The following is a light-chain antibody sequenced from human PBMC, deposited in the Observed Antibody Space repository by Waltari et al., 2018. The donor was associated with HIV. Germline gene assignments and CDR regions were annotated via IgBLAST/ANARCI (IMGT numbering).Light chain of an antibody. V-gene: IGLV1-47*01. CDR2: RNT. CDR3: AAWGNSLSLL. CDR1: SSNIGSNY. Sequence: HSVLTQPPSASGTPGQRVTISCSGSSSNIGSNYVYWYKQLPGTAPKLLLYRNTQRPSGVPDRFSGSKSGTSASLAISGLRSEDEADYYCAAWGNSLSLLFGGGTKLTVL. J-gene: IGLJ2*01.